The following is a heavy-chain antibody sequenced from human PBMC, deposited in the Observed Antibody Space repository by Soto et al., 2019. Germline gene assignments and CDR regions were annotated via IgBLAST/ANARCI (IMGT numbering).Heavy chain of an antibody. D-gene: IGHD4-4*01. CDR1: GFSFNTYW. CDR2: IKKDGSEE. Sequence: EVQLVESGGDLVQPGGSLRLSCAASGFSFNTYWMTWVRQAPGRGLEWVANIKKDGSEEYSVDSVKGRFTVSRDNAKNSVYLQMNSLSAEDTAVYYCARHRDYSLDYWGQGTLVTVSS. V-gene: IGHV3-7*03. J-gene: IGHJ4*02. CDR3: ARHRDYSLDY.